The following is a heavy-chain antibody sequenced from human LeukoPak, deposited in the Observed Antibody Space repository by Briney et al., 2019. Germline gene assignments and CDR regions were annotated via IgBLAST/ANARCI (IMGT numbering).Heavy chain of an antibody. Sequence: GGSLRLSCAASGFSFSTSSMSWVRQTPGKGLEWISYIRGSSTIYYADSVKGRFTISRDNARNSLYLQMNDLRAEDTGVYFCARDARSHCGTDACYGPYFDYWGQGSLVTVFS. V-gene: IGHV3-48*01. CDR1: GFSFSTSS. CDR2: IRGSSTI. J-gene: IGHJ4*02. D-gene: IGHD2-2*01. CDR3: ARDARSHCGTDACYGPYFDY.